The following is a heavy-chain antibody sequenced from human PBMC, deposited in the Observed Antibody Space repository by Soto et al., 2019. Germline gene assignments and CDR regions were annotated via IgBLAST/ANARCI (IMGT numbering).Heavy chain of an antibody. V-gene: IGHV1-69*13. CDR3: ARAIRYYYDSSGPYYFDY. J-gene: IGHJ4*02. CDR1: GCTFSSYA. CDR2: IIPIFGTA. D-gene: IGHD3-22*01. Sequence: GASVKVSCKASGCTFSSYAISWVRQAPGQGLEWMGGIIPIFGTANYAQKFQGRVTITADESTSTAYMELSSLRSEDTAVYYCARAIRYYYDSSGPYYFDYWGQGTLVTVSS.